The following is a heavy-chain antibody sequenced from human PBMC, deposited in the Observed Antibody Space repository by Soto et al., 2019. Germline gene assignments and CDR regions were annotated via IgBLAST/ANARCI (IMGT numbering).Heavy chain of an antibody. CDR3: ARVVVVAATAPFDP. D-gene: IGHD2-15*01. Sequence: PSETLSLTCTVSGGSISSGDYYWSWIRQPPGKGLEWIGYIYYSGSTYYNPSLKSRVTISVDTSKNQFSLKLSSVTAADTAVYYCARVVVVAATAPFDPWGQGTLVTVSS. CDR1: GGSISSGDYY. CDR2: IYYSGST. V-gene: IGHV4-30-4*01. J-gene: IGHJ5*02.